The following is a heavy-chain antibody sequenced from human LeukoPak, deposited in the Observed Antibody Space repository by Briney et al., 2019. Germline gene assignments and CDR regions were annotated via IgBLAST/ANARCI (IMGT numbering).Heavy chain of an antibody. D-gene: IGHD1-26*01. Sequence: GGSLRLSCAASGFTFSSYWMSWVRQAPGKGLEWVANIKQDGRQKYYVDSVKGRFTISRDNAKNSLYLQMNSLRAEDTAVYYCARSRGSYHTNFDYWGQGTLVTVSS. CDR2: IKQDGRQK. V-gene: IGHV3-7*01. CDR1: GFTFSSYW. CDR3: ARSRGSYHTNFDY. J-gene: IGHJ4*02.